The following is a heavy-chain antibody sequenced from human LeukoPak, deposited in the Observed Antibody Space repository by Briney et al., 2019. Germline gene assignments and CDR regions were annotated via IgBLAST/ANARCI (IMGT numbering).Heavy chain of an antibody. CDR3: ARGSGYYYDSSGPFDY. V-gene: IGHV3-30-3*01. D-gene: IGHD3-22*01. CDR2: ISYDGSNK. Sequence: PGRSLRLSCAASGFTFSSYAMHWVREAPGKGLGWGAVISYDGSNKYYADSVKGRFTISRDNSKNTLYLQMNSLRAEDTAVYYCARGSGYYYDSSGPFDYWGQGTLVTVSS. CDR1: GFTFSSYA. J-gene: IGHJ4*02.